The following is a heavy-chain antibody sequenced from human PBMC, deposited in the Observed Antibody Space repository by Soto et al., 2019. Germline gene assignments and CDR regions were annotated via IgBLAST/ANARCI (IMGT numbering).Heavy chain of an antibody. J-gene: IGHJ4*02. CDR3: ARDGDVNTGFGKDY. CDR2: IWHDGGNK. V-gene: IGHV3-33*01. CDR1: GFTFSSYG. Sequence: GGSLRLSCATSGFTFSSYGMHWVRQAPGKGLEWVAFIWHDGGNKFYAESVKGRFTISRDNSKNTLYLQMTSLSAEDTAMYYCARDGDVNTGFGKDYWGQGTLVTVSS. D-gene: IGHD3-16*01.